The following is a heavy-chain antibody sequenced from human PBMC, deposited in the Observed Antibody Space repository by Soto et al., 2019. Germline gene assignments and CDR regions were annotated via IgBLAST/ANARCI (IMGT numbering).Heavy chain of an antibody. J-gene: IGHJ4*02. CDR1: GYTFTAYY. CDR3: APLKQAPNGMDF. V-gene: IGHV1-2*06. CDR2: INPKTGDT. Sequence: ASVKVSCKASGYTFTAYYMYWVRQAPGQGLEWVGRINPKTGDTNYAPEFQGRVTMTRDTSISTAYMELSSLGSDDTAFYYCAPLKQAPNGMDFWGQGTLVTVSS. D-gene: IGHD2-8*01.